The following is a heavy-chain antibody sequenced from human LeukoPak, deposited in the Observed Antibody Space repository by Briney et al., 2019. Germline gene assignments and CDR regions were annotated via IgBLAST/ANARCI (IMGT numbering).Heavy chain of an antibody. CDR2: VNADGTTT. Sequence: GGSLRISCVASGFTFSSYWMHWVRQAPGKGLVWVSRVNADGTTTNYADSVKGRLTISRDNAKNTLYLLMNSLRVEDTAVYYCARERTYCAGDCYYQIDYWGQGTLATVSS. V-gene: IGHV3-74*01. CDR3: ARERTYCAGDCYYQIDY. J-gene: IGHJ4*02. CDR1: GFTFSSYW. D-gene: IGHD2-21*02.